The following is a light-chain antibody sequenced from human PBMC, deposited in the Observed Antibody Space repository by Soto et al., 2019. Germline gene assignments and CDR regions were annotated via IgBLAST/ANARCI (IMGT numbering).Light chain of an antibody. CDR1: TSVSSY. Sequence: EIGLTQSPATLSLAPGERATPSCLSRTSVSSYLAWYQQNPGQAPRLLIYDAYNMATGIPARFSGSGSGTDFTLTISSLATEEFAGYYWQQRRNLPITFGQGIRLEI. J-gene: IGKJ5*01. CDR3: QQRRNLPIT. V-gene: IGKV3-11*01. CDR2: DAY.